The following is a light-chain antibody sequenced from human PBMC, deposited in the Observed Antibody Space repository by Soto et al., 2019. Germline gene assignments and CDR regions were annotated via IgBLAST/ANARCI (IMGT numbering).Light chain of an antibody. V-gene: IGKV2-28*01. Sequence: DVVMTQSPLSLPVTPGEPASISCRSSQSLLHSNGYNYLAWFLQKAGQSPQLLIYLDSSRASGVHDRISGSGSGTDNTLEISSVEAEDVGIYYCMSLLHPPLTFGGGTKVEIK. CDR3: MSLLHPPLT. CDR1: QSLLHSNGYNY. J-gene: IGKJ4*01. CDR2: LDS.